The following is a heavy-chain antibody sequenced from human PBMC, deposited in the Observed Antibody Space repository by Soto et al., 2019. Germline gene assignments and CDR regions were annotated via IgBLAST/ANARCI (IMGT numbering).Heavy chain of an antibody. D-gene: IGHD7-27*01. V-gene: IGHV4-31*03. J-gene: IGHJ4*02. CDR1: GGSISSGGYY. CDR3: ARSHRDNWGSPDYFDY. CDR2: IYYNGDT. Sequence: ASETLSLTCTVSGGSISSGGYYWSWIRQHPGKGLEWIGYIYYNGDTYYNPSLKSRVSISMDTSKNQFSLRLTSVTAADTAVYYCARSHRDNWGSPDYFDYWGQGTLVTVSS.